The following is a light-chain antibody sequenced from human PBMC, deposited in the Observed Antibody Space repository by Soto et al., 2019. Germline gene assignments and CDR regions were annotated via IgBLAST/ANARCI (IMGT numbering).Light chain of an antibody. CDR1: TSNIGSNT. J-gene: IGLJ1*01. Sequence: QSVLTQPPSASGTPGQRVTISCSGSTSNIGSNTVNWYQQLPGTAPKLLIYSNNQRPSGVPDRFSGSKSGTSASLAISGLQSEDEADYYCASCDDSLSGYVFGPGTKVTVL. V-gene: IGLV1-44*01. CDR3: ASCDDSLSGYV. CDR2: SNN.